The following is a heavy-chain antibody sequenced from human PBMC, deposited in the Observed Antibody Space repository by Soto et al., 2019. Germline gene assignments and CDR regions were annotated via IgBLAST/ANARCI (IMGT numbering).Heavy chain of an antibody. CDR2: IYYSGST. Sequence: QLQLQEFGPGLVKPSETLSLTCTVSGGSISSSSYFWGWIRQPPGKGLEWIGSIYYSGSTYYNPSLKSRVTVSVDTSKNQFSLKLSSVTAADTAVYYCARHPSDFWFDPWGQGTLVTVSS. CDR1: GGSISSSSYF. D-gene: IGHD2-21*02. CDR3: ARHPSDFWFDP. V-gene: IGHV4-39*01. J-gene: IGHJ5*02.